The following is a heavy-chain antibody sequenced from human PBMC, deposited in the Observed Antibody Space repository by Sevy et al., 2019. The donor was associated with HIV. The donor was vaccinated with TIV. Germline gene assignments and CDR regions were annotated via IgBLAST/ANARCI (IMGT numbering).Heavy chain of an antibody. CDR3: VRGADYYDSSGANFDY. Sequence: GGSLRLSCAASGFTFSKYGMHWVRQAPGKGLEWVAHIWYDGSNKYYADSVKGRFTISRDNSKNTLYLQMNSLRAEDTAVYDCVRGADYYDSSGANFDYWGQGTLVTVSS. CDR2: IWYDGSNK. J-gene: IGHJ4*02. CDR1: GFTFSKYG. V-gene: IGHV3-33*01. D-gene: IGHD3-22*01.